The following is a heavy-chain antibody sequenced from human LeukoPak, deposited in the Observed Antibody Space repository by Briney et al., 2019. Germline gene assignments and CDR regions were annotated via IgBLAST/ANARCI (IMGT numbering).Heavy chain of an antibody. J-gene: IGHJ4*02. D-gene: IGHD6-6*01. CDR3: VKDRAVYTSLVILVY. CDR2: ISGNGAGT. Sequence: GGSLRLSCAASGFTFDNYAMNWVRQSPGKGPEWIAAISGNGAGTYYADFVKGRFTISRDNSKNTLFVTMNSLRAEDTAIYYCVKDRAVYTSLVILVYWGQGTLVTVSS. CDR1: GFTFDNYA. V-gene: IGHV3-23*01.